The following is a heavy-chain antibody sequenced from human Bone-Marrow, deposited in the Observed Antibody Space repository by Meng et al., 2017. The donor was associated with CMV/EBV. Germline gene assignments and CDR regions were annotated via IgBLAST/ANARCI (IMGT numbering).Heavy chain of an antibody. CDR1: GFTFSSYA. D-gene: IGHD3-3*01. CDR2: ISSNGGST. J-gene: IGHJ6*02. Sequence: GESLKISCAASGFTFSSYAMHWVRQAPGKGLEYVSAISSNGGSTYYADSVKGRFTISRDNSKNTLYLQMGSLRAKDMAVYYCARGIDDFWSGLYGMDVWGQGTTVTVSS. CDR3: ARGIDDFWSGLYGMDV. V-gene: IGHV3-64*02.